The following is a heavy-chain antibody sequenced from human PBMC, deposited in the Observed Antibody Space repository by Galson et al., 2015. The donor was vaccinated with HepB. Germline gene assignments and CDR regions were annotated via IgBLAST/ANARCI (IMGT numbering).Heavy chain of an antibody. CDR3: ARVADADYGDHSHFDY. CDR2: ISSTGTYT. V-gene: IGHV3-11*06. Sequence: SLRLSCAASGFTFSDYYMSWIRQAPGKGLEWLSYISSTGTYTNYADSVKGRFTISRDNAKKSLYLQMNNLRAEDTAVYYCARVADADYGDHSHFDYWGQGTLVTVSS. CDR1: GFTFSDYY. D-gene: IGHD4-17*01. J-gene: IGHJ4*02.